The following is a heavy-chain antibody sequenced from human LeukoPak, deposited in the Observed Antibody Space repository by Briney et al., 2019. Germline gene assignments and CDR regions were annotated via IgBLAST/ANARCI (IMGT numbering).Heavy chain of an antibody. CDR1: GGTFSSYA. D-gene: IGHD4-11*01. Sequence: SVKVSCKASGGTFSSYAISWVRQAPGQGLEWMGGIIPIFGTANYAQKFQGRVTITTDESTSTAYMELSSLRSEDTAVYYCASFHNDYSTLDYYYYMDVWGKGTTVTVSS. CDR3: ASFHNDYSTLDYYYYMDV. CDR2: IIPIFGTA. V-gene: IGHV1-69*05. J-gene: IGHJ6*03.